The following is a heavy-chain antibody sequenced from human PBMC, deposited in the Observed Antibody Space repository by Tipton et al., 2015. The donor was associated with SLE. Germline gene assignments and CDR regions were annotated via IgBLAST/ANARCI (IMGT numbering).Heavy chain of an antibody. J-gene: IGHJ5*02. D-gene: IGHD3-10*01. V-gene: IGHV3-21*03. Sequence: SLRLSCVAPGFIFTSYHMNWVRQAPGGGLEWVSSISRESDYIFYADSVRGRFTISRDNAKNSLYLQMNSLRVEDTAVYFCAGDDYASGITWGQGTLVTVSS. CDR3: AGDDYASGIT. CDR1: GFIFTSYH. CDR2: ISRESDYI.